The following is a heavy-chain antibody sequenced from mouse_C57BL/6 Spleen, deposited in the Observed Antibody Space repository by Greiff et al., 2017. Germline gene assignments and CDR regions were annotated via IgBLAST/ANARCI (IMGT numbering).Heavy chain of an antibody. Sequence: QVQLKQPGAELVKPGASVKMSCKASGYTFTSYWITWVKQRPGQGLEWIGDIYPGSGSTNYNEKFKSKATLTVDTSSSTAYMQLSSLTSEDSAVYYCARFYDYGNYYAMDYWGQGTSVTVSS. J-gene: IGHJ4*01. CDR3: ARFYDYGNYYAMDY. CDR2: IYPGSGST. D-gene: IGHD2-4*01. CDR1: GYTFTSYW. V-gene: IGHV1-55*01.